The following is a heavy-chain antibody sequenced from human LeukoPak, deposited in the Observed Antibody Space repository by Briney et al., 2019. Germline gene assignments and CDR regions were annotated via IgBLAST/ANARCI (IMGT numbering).Heavy chain of an antibody. CDR1: GFTFSSYW. Sequence: GGSLRLSCAASGFTFSSYWMSWVRQAPGKGLEWVANIKHDGSEKYYVDSVKGRFTISRDNAKNSLYLQMNSLRAEDTAVYYCARDQSDYDFWSGYYQYYFDYWGQGTLVTVSS. CDR3: ARDQSDYDFWSGYYQYYFDY. J-gene: IGHJ4*02. D-gene: IGHD3-3*01. V-gene: IGHV3-7*01. CDR2: IKHDGSEK.